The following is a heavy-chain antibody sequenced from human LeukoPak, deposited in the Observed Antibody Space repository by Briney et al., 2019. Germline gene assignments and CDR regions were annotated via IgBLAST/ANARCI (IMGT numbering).Heavy chain of an antibody. CDR2: TNSEGSTI. CDR1: GITFSTYW. J-gene: IGHJ4*02. V-gene: IGHV3-74*01. CDR3: ARISSDSISYYDH. D-gene: IGHD3-22*01. Sequence: QPGGSLRLSCAGSGITFSTYWMHWVRQAPGKGLVWVSRTNSEGSTISYADSVKGRFTISRDNAKNTLFLQMNGLRAEDTAVYYCARISSDSISYYDHWGQGTLVTVSS.